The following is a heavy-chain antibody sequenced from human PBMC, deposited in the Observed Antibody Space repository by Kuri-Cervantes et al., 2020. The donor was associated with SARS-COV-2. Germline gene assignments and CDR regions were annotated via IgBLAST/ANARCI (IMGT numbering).Heavy chain of an antibody. CDR3: ARGMVRGIIQYYYYAMDV. CDR1: GYTFTSSG. Sequence: ASVKVSCKASGYTFTSSGISWVRQAPGQGLEWMGWVSGYNGHTNYAQKLQGRVTMTTDTSTTTAYMELSRLRSDDTAVYYCARGMVRGIIQYYYYAMDVWGQGTTVTVSS. D-gene: IGHD3-10*01. V-gene: IGHV1-18*04. CDR2: VSGYNGHT. J-gene: IGHJ6*02.